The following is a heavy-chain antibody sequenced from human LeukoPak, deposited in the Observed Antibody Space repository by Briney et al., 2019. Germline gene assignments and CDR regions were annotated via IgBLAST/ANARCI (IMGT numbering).Heavy chain of an antibody. J-gene: IGHJ4*02. V-gene: IGHV4-39*01. D-gene: IGHD2/OR15-2a*01. CDR1: GVSISGSTFY. CDR2: IYYSGST. CDR3: AGHHPRNTVDF. Sequence: PSETLSLTCTVSGVSISGSTFYWGWIRQPPGKGLEWIGSIYYSGSTYYNPSLESRVTISVDTSKNQFSLKLSSVTAADTAVYYCAGHHPRNTVDFWGQGTLVTVSS.